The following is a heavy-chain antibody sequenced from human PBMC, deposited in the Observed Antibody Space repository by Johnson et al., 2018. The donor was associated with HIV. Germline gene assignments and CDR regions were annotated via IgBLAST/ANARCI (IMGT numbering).Heavy chain of an antibody. CDR2: IYSQTDGGTT. CDR3: TTDKGGRSYGGKHHI. V-gene: IGHV3-15*01. D-gene: IGHD3-10*01. CDR1: GFTFINAW. Sequence: VQLVESGGGLVKPGGSLRLSCAASGFTFINAWMSWVRQAPGKGLECVGRIYSQTDGGTTDYAAPMKGRFTISRDDSKNTLYLQMNSLKTEDTAVYYCTTDKGGRSYGGKHHIWGQGTMVTVSS. J-gene: IGHJ3*02.